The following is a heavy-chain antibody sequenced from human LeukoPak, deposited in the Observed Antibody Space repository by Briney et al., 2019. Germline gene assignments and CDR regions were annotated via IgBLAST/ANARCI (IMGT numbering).Heavy chain of an antibody. D-gene: IGHD3-22*01. CDR2: IRYDGSNK. J-gene: IGHJ4*02. CDR1: GFTFSSYG. Sequence: GGSLRLSCAASGFTFSSYGMHWVRQAPGKGLEWVAFIRYDGSNKYYADSVKGRFTISRDNSKNTLYLQMNSLRAEDTAVYYCAKDQATYYYDSSGPDYWGQGTLVTVSS. CDR3: AKDQATYYYDSSGPDY. V-gene: IGHV3-30*02.